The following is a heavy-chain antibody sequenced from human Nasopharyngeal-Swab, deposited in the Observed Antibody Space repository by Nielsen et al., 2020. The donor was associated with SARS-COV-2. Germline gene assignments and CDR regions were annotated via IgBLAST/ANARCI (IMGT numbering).Heavy chain of an antibody. CDR1: GFTFGDYA. CDR3: TGYSTIVY. CDR2: IRSEANGGTA. J-gene: IGHJ4*02. V-gene: IGHV3-49*04. Sequence: GESLKISCTTSGFTFGDYAMSWVRQAPGKGLEWVGFIRSEANGGTAEYAVSVEGRFSISRDDSKSIAYLQMNSLKTEDTAVYYCTGYSTIVYRGQGTLVTVSS. D-gene: IGHD2-2*01.